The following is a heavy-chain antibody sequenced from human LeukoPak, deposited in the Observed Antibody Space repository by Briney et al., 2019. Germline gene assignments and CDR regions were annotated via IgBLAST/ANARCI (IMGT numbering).Heavy chain of an antibody. CDR2: ISYDGSNK. V-gene: IGHV3-30*03. D-gene: IGHD5-18*01. CDR1: GFSLRNHG. J-gene: IGHJ4*02. Sequence: GGSLRLSCAASGFSLRNHGMHWVRQAPGKGLEWVAVISYDGSNKYYADSVKGRFTISRDNSKNTLYLQMNSLRAEDTAVYYCARDLTPTGYSYGFAFDYWGQGTLVTVSS. CDR3: ARDLTPTGYSYGFAFDY.